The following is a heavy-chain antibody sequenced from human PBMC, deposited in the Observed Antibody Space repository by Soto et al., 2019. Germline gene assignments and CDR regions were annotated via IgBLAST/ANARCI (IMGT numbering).Heavy chain of an antibody. D-gene: IGHD3-3*02. Sequence: GGFLRLSCAASGFTFSSYGMHWVRQAPGKGLEWVAVIWYDGSNKYYADSVKGRFTISRDNSKNTLYLQMNSLRAEDTAVYYCARDISAFDAFDIWGQGTMVTVSS. V-gene: IGHV3-33*01. CDR3: ARDISAFDAFDI. J-gene: IGHJ3*02. CDR2: IWYDGSNK. CDR1: GFTFSSYG.